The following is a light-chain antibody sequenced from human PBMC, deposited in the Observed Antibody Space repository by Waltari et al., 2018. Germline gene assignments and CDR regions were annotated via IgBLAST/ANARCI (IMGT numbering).Light chain of an antibody. Sequence: QSVLTQPPSASGNPGQAFTIPCSGGNSNLGRNPVDLYQQFPGTAPQLLIYGRNRRPSGVPDRFSGSKSGTSASLAISGLRSEDEADYYCATWDESLNGVVIGGGTKLSVL. CDR2: GRN. J-gene: IGLJ3*02. CDR3: ATWDESLNGVV. V-gene: IGLV1-47*01. CDR1: NSNLGRNP.